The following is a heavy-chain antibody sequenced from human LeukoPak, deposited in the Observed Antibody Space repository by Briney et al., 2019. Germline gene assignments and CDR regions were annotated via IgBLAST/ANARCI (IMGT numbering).Heavy chain of an antibody. CDR2: MSGSDDNT. J-gene: IGHJ4*02. CDR3: ARIRGYTYGYFDY. V-gene: IGHV3-23*01. Sequence: GGSLRLSCAASGSTFSSYAMSWVRQAPGKGLEWVSSMSGSDDNTYDADSVKGRFTISRDNSKNTLYLQMNSLRAEDTAVYYCARIRGYTYGYFDYWGQGTLVTVSS. D-gene: IGHD5-18*01. CDR1: GSTFSSYA.